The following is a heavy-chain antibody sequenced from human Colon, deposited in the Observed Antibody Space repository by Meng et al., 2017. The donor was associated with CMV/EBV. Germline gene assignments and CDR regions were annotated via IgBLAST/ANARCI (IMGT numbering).Heavy chain of an antibody. Sequence: WAASGFSMTDYAVEWVRQAPGKGREWVSVISASGYYTFYAESVKGRFTIGRDISKNTVYLQTSSLRAEDTAVYFCAKAPTRRYYFDSWGQGSLVTVSS. CDR3: AKAPTRRYYFDS. D-gene: IGHD5-24*01. CDR2: ISASGYYT. CDR1: GFSMTDYA. V-gene: IGHV3-23*01. J-gene: IGHJ4*02.